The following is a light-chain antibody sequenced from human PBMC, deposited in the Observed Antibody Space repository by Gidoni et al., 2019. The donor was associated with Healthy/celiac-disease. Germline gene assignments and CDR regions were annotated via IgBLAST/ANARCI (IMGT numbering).Light chain of an antibody. Sequence: DIQMTQSPSTLSASVGDRVTITCRASQSISSWLAWYQQKPGKAPKLLIYKASSLESGVPSRFSGSGSGTEFTLTISSLQPDDFATDYCQQYNSFPLTFGGXTKVGIK. CDR2: KAS. CDR3: QQYNSFPLT. V-gene: IGKV1-5*03. CDR1: QSISSW. J-gene: IGKJ4*01.